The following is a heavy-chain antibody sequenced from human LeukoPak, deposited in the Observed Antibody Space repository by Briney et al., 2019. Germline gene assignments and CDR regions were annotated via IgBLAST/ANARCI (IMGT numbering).Heavy chain of an antibody. CDR2: ISGDGRRT. CDR1: GFTFSTYA. CDR3: AKGVDLTVTILSTWYFDL. V-gene: IGHV3-23*01. D-gene: IGHD4-17*01. Sequence: GGSLRLSRAASGFTFSTYAMSWVRQAPGKGLQWVSTISGDGRRTSYADSVKDRFTSSRDNSKNSLYLHMHSLRAEDTALYYCAKGVDLTVTILSTWYFDLWGRGTLVTVSS. J-gene: IGHJ2*01.